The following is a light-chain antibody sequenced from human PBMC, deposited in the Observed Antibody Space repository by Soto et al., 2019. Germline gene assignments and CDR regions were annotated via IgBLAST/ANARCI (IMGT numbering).Light chain of an antibody. CDR1: QSVSSTY. V-gene: IGKV3-20*01. Sequence: EIFLTQSPGTLSLSPWEIATLSCGASQSVSSTYLAWYQQKPGQAPRLLICGAASRATGIPERFSGSGAGTDFTLTISRLEPEDFTVYYCQQYGSPRTFGPGTRLEIK. CDR3: QQYGSPRT. CDR2: GAA. J-gene: IGKJ5*01.